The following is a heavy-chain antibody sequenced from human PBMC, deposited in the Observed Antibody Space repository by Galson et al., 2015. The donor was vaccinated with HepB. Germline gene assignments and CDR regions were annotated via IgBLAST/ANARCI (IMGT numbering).Heavy chain of an antibody. CDR3: AREMVRGVIIILGAFDI. CDR1: GFTFSSYS. D-gene: IGHD3-10*01. CDR2: ISSSSSYI. V-gene: IGHV3-21*01. J-gene: IGHJ3*02. Sequence: SLRLSCAASGFTFSSYSMNWVRQAPGKGLEWVSSISSSSSYIYYADSVKGRFTISRDNAKNSLYLQMNSLRAEDTAVYYCAREMVRGVIIILGAFDIWGQGTMVTVSS.